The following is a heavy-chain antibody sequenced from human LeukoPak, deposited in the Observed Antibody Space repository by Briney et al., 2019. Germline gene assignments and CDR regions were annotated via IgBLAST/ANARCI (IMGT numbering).Heavy chain of an antibody. CDR3: ARFSVRSYYDSSGYLADDAFDI. Sequence: GGSLRLSCAASGFTFSSYAMHWVRQAPGKGLEWVAVISYDGSNKYYADSVKGRFTISRDNSKNTLYLQMNSLRAEDTAVYYCARFSVRSYYDSSGYLADDAFDIWGQGTMVTVSS. V-gene: IGHV3-30*04. J-gene: IGHJ3*02. CDR2: ISYDGSNK. D-gene: IGHD3-22*01. CDR1: GFTFSSYA.